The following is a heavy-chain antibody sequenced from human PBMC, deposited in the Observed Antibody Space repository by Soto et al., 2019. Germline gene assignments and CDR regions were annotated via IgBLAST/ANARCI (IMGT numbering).Heavy chain of an antibody. CDR2: INGGNSDT. J-gene: IGHJ4*02. CDR3: AMDFSMLVVAPGY. CDR1: GYTFTSYA. D-gene: IGHD3-22*01. V-gene: IGHV1-3*05. Sequence: QAQLVQSGAEEEKPGASVKVSRKASGYTFTSYAIHWVRQAPGQRLEWMGWINGGNSDTTYSQKFQVRVTITTDTAASTAYMELSSLRSKDTAVYYCAMDFSMLVVAPGYWGQGTLVTVSS.